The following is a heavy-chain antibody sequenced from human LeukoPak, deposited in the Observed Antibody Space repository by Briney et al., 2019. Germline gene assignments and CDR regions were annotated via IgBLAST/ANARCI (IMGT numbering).Heavy chain of an antibody. J-gene: IGHJ4*02. CDR3: ARVLPYHSAPYYFGY. V-gene: IGHV1-18*01. CDR1: GYTFTSYG. CDR2: ISVYNDKT. Sequence: ASVKVSCKTSGYTFTSYGVSWVRQAPGQGLEWMGWISVYNDKTNYAQKLQGRVTMTTDTSTSTAYMELRSLRSDDTAMYYCARVLPYHSAPYYFGYWGQGTLVTVSS. D-gene: IGHD2-2*01.